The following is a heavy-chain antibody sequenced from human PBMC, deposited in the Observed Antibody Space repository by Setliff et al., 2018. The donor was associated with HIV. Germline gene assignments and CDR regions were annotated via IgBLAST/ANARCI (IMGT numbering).Heavy chain of an antibody. J-gene: IGHJ3*02. CDR3: ARHKGYCTDGICLSSIDHAFDI. V-gene: IGHV4-34*01. CDR1: TESLTRYD. D-gene: IGHD2-8*01. CDR2: IDDSGSI. Sequence: SETLSLTCAVYTESLTRYDWAWIRQSPEKGLEWIGEIDDSGSIIYNPSLKSRVTISVDSSKNQLSLEVNSVTAADTAVYYCARHKGYCTDGICLSSIDHAFDIWGQGTMVTVSS.